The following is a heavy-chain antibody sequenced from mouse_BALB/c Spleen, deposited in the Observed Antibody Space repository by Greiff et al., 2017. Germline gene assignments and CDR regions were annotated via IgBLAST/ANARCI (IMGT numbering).Heavy chain of an antibody. CDR2: IHPGSGGT. D-gene: IGHD1-1*01. Sequence: QVPVNRSGAELVRPGASVKLSCKALGYTFPDYEMHWVKQTPVHGLEWIGAIHPGSGGTAYNQKFKGKATLTADKSSSTAYMELSSLTSEDSAVYYCTRLTTVVATRDYWGQGTTLTVSS. V-gene: IGHV1-15*01. CDR3: TRLTTVVATRDY. CDR1: GYTFPDYE. J-gene: IGHJ2*01.